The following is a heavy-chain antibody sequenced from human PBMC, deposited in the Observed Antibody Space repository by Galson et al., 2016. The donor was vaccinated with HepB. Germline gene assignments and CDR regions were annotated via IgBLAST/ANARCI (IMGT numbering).Heavy chain of an antibody. D-gene: IGHD5-18*01. CDR2: IGTSDESI. J-gene: IGHJ1*01. Sequence: SLRLSCAASGSIFRHYFMSWVRQAPGQGLEWVAYIGTSDESIYYSDSVKGRFTISRDNTKNSLFLEMSSLRAEDTAFYYCARIPDTDVQVWGQGTLVAVSS. CDR3: ARIPDTDVQV. V-gene: IGHV3-11*01. CDR1: GSIFRHYF.